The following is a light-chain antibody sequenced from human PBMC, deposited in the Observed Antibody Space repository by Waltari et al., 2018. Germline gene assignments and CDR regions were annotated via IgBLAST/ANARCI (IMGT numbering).Light chain of an antibody. Sequence: CRARQTVRSYLAWYQQKPGQAPRLLIFDASSRAPGIPAKFSGSGSGTDFTLTVSNLEPEDFAVYYCQQRSNWPYTFGQGTRVEIK. CDR3: QQRSNWPYT. J-gene: IGKJ2*01. V-gene: IGKV3-11*01. CDR1: QTVRSY. CDR2: DAS.